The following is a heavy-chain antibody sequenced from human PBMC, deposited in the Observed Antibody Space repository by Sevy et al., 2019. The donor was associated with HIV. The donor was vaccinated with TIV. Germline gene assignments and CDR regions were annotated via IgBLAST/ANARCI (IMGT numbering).Heavy chain of an antibody. CDR3: ARDKLLPFTVTMVRGALSYYFDS. J-gene: IGHJ4*02. D-gene: IGHD3-10*01. Sequence: GGSLRLSCAASGFTFSSYGMHWVRQAPGKGLEWVAVIWYDGSSKYYADSVKGRFTVSRYNSKNTLYLQMNSLRAEDTAVYYCARDKLLPFTVTMVRGALSYYFDSWGQGTLVTVSS. CDR2: IWYDGSSK. V-gene: IGHV3-33*01. CDR1: GFTFSSYG.